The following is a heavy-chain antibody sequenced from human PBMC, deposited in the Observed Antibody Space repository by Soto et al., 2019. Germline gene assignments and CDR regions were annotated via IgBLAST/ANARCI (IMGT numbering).Heavy chain of an antibody. J-gene: IGHJ4*02. V-gene: IGHV2-5*02. Sequence: QITLKESGPTLVKPTQTLTLTCTFSGFSLSTSGVGVGWIRQPPGKALEWLALIYWDDDKRYSPSLKSRLTITKDTSKHQVVLTMTNMDPVDTATYYCAHSLSGYYLFNFDYWGQGTLVTVSS. D-gene: IGHD3-22*01. CDR3: AHSLSGYYLFNFDY. CDR2: IYWDDDK. CDR1: GFSLSTSGVG.